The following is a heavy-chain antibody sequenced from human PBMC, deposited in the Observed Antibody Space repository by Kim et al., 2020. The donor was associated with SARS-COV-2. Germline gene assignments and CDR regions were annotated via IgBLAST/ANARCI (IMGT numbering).Heavy chain of an antibody. D-gene: IGHD6-6*01. CDR2: ISYDGSNK. V-gene: IGHV3-30*04. J-gene: IGHJ4*02. CDR3: ARDTSSFGSSYYFAY. CDR1: GFTFSSYA. Sequence: GGSLRLSCAASGFTFSSYAMHWVRQAPGKGLEWVAVISYDGSNKYYADSVKGRFTTSRDNSKNTLYLQRTSLRAEDTAVYYFARDTSSFGSSYYFAYWGQGTLVTVSS.